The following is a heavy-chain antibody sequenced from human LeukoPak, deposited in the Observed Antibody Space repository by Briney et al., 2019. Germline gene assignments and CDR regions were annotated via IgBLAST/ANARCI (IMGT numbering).Heavy chain of an antibody. D-gene: IGHD6-13*01. Sequence: GGSLRLSCAASGFTFSDYYMSWIRQAPGKGLEWVSYISSSGSTIYYADSVKGRFTISRDNAKNSLYLQMNSLRAEDTAVYYCARAGSSSWYQNAFDIWGQGTMVTVSS. CDR3: ARAGSSSWYQNAFDI. J-gene: IGHJ3*02. CDR2: ISSSGSTI. V-gene: IGHV3-11*01. CDR1: GFTFSDYY.